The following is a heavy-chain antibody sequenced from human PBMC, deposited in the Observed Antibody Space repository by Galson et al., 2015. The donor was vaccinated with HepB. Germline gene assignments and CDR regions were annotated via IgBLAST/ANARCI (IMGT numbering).Heavy chain of an antibody. D-gene: IGHD3-3*01. V-gene: IGHV3-30*04. CDR3: ARGGEWLLPFYYYYYGMDV. CDR1: GFTFSSYA. Sequence: SLRLSCAASGFTFSSYAMHWVRQAPGKGLEWVAVISYDGSNKYYADSVKGRFTISRDNSKNTLYLQMNSLRAEDTAVYYCARGGEWLLPFYYYYYGMDVWGQGTTVTVSS. J-gene: IGHJ6*02. CDR2: ISYDGSNK.